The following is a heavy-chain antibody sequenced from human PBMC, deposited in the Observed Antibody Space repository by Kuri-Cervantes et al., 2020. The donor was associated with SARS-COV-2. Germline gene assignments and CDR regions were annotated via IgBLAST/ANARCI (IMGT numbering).Heavy chain of an antibody. J-gene: IGHJ4*02. CDR2: IYHSGST. CDR1: GYSISSGYY. Sequence: GSLRLSCAVSGYSISSGYYWGWIRQPPGKGLEWIGSIYHSGSTYYNPSLNSRVTMSVDTSKNQFSLKVSSVTAADTAVYYCARDRLGRYYFDYWGQGTLVTVSS. D-gene: IGHD7-27*01. CDR3: ARDRLGRYYFDY. V-gene: IGHV4-38-2*02.